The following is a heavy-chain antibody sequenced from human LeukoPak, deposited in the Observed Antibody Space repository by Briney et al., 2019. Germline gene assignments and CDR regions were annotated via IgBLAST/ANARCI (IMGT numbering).Heavy chain of an antibody. CDR3: AKDRYYAGSPRAFDI. V-gene: IGHV3-7*03. J-gene: IGHJ3*02. CDR1: KFTFSNYW. Sequence: GGSLRLSCAGSKFTFSNYWMTWVRQTPGKGLERFANINIDGSHTYYIDSVKGRFTISRDNAKNSLYLQMNSLRAEDTAVYYCAKDRYYAGSPRAFDIWGQGTMVTVSS. CDR2: INIDGSHT. D-gene: IGHD2-2*01.